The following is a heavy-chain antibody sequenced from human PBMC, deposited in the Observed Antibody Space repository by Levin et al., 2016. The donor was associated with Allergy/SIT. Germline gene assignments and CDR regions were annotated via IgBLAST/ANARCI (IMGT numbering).Heavy chain of an antibody. J-gene: IGHJ6*02. CDR2: VYSGDSDP. V-gene: IGHV5-51*01. CDR3: ARRGGEGGNLDV. Sequence: VRQMPGKGLEWMGMVYSGDSDPRYSPSFQDQVSISADKSVSTAYLQWSSLKAADTAIYYCARRGGEGGNLDVWGQGTAVTVSS. D-gene: IGHD3-10*01.